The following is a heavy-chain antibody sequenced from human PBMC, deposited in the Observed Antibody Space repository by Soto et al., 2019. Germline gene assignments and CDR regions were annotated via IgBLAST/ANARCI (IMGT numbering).Heavy chain of an antibody. D-gene: IGHD3-3*01. Sequence: SVKVSCKASGFTFTSSAVQWVRQARGQRLEWIGWIVVGSGNTNYARKFQERVTITRDMSTSTAYMELSSLRSEDTAVYYCAAAYYDFWSGQDAFDIWGQGTMVTV. CDR3: AAAYYDFWSGQDAFDI. J-gene: IGHJ3*02. V-gene: IGHV1-58*01. CDR1: GFTFTSSA. CDR2: IVVGSGNT.